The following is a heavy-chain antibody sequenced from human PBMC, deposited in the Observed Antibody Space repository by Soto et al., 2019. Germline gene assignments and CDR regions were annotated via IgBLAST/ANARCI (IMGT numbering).Heavy chain of an antibody. CDR3: AKDPNDSLTGSPTCFDH. V-gene: IGHV3-23*01. CDR1: GFTFSSYA. CDR2: ISGSGGST. D-gene: IGHD3-9*01. J-gene: IGHJ5*02. Sequence: PGGSLRLSCAASGFTFSSYAMSWVRQAPGKGLEWVSAISGSGGSTYYADSVKGRFTISRDNSKNTLYLQMNSLRAEDTAVYYCAKDPNDSLTGSPTCFDHGAQGTLVTVFS.